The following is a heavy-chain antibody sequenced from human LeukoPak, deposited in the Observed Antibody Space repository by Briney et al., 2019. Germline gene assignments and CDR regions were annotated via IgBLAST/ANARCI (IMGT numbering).Heavy chain of an antibody. CDR1: GYTFTGYY. CDR2: INPNSGGT. J-gene: IGHJ4*02. Sequence: GASVKASCKASGYTFTGYYMHWVRQAPGQGLEWMGWINPNSGGTNYAQKLQGRVTMTTDTSTSTAYMELRSLRSDDTAVYYCARADRYYNRHFDYWGQGTLVTVSS. CDR3: ARADRYYNRHFDY. V-gene: IGHV1-2*02. D-gene: IGHD3-10*01.